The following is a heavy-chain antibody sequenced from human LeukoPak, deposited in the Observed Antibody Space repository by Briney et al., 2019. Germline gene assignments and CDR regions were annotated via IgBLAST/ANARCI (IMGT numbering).Heavy chain of an antibody. Sequence: SETLSLTCTVSGGSISSGGYYWSWIRQPPGKGLEWIGYIYHSGSTYYNPSLKSRVTISVDRSKNQFSLKLSSVTAADTAVYYCARDTPPDIVVVPAAPDAFDIWGQGTMVTVSS. CDR1: GGSISSGGYY. CDR3: ARDTPPDIVVVPAAPDAFDI. J-gene: IGHJ3*02. V-gene: IGHV4-30-2*01. CDR2: IYHSGST. D-gene: IGHD2-2*01.